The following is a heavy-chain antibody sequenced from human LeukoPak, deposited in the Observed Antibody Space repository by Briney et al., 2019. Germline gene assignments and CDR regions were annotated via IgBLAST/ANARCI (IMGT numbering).Heavy chain of an antibody. J-gene: IGHJ3*02. D-gene: IGHD3-22*01. CDR1: GYTFTGYY. Sequence: ASVKVSCKASGYTFTGYYMHWVRQAPGQGVEWMGWINPNSGGTNYAQKFQGRVTMTRDTSISTAYMELSRLRSDDTAVYYCARDYDSSGYYGEAFDIWGQGTMVTVSS. CDR2: INPNSGGT. CDR3: ARDYDSSGYYGEAFDI. V-gene: IGHV1-2*02.